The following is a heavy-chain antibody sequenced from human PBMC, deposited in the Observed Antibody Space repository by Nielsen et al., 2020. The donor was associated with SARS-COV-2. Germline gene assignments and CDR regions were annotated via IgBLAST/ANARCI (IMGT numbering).Heavy chain of an antibody. D-gene: IGHD1-26*01. CDR2: IYFSGST. CDR3: TRGVGRGSSSDWFDP. Sequence: SETLSLTCTVFGGSIGSYYWSWIRQPPGKGLEWIGEIYFSGSTNYNPSLKSRVTISVDKSKNQFSLKMNFVTAADTAVYYCTRGVGRGSSSDWFDPWGQGTLVTVSS. CDR1: GGSIGSYY. V-gene: IGHV4-59*12. J-gene: IGHJ5*02.